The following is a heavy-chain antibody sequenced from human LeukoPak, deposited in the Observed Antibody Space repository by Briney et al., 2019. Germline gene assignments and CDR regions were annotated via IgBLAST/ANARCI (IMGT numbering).Heavy chain of an antibody. CDR2: ISSSGYI. CDR3: TRGPPFDP. CDR1: GFTFSTHS. J-gene: IGHJ5*02. V-gene: IGHV3-21*01. Sequence: GGSLRLSCAASGFTFSTHSMNWVRQAPGKGLEWVSSISSSGYIHYADSVKGRFTISRDNAKNSLYLQMNSLRAEDTAVYYCTRGPPFDPWGQGTLVTVSS.